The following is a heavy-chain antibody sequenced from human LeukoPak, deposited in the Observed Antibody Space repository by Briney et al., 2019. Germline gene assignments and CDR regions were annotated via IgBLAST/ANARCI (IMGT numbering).Heavy chain of an antibody. D-gene: IGHD6-13*01. J-gene: IGHJ4*02. CDR3: ARHLGGSSSFDY. CDR1: GGSISSSSYY. Sequence: PSETLSLTCTVSGGSISSSSYYWGWIRQPPGKGLEWVGSVYYSGSTYYIPSLKSRVTISVDTSKNQFSLRLKYGTAADTAVYSCARHLGGSSSFDYWGQGTLVTVSS. CDR2: VYYSGST. V-gene: IGHV4-39*01.